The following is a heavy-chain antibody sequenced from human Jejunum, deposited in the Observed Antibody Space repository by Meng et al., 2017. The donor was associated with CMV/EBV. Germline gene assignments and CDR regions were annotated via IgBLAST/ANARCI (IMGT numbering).Heavy chain of an antibody. CDR1: GISVTTNY. J-gene: IGHJ5*01. V-gene: IGHV3-66*01. Sequence: HLVESGGGLVQPVGSLRLSCAVSGISVTTNYMTWVRQTPGKGLEWVSVIYSGGDKTYYADSVKGRFTISRDSSRNTLYLQMTSLRAGDTALYYCARGAMSFESWGQGTLVTVSS. CDR3: ARGAMSFES. CDR2: IYSGGDKT.